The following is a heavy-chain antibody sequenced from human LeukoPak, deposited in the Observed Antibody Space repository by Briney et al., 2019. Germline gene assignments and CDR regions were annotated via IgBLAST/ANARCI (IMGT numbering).Heavy chain of an antibody. V-gene: IGHV4-34*01. CDR2: INHSGST. CDR1: GGSFSGYY. CDR3: ARGHKAAAGTFDAFDI. J-gene: IGHJ3*02. D-gene: IGHD6-13*01. Sequence: PSETLSLTCAVYGGSFSGYYWSWIRQPPGKGLEWIGEINHSGSTNYNPSLKSRGTISVDTSKNQFSLKLSAVTAADTAVYYCARGHKAAAGTFDAFDIWGQGTMVTVSS.